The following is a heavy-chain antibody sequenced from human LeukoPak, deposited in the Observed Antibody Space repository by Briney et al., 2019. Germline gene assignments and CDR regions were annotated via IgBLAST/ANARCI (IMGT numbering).Heavy chain of an antibody. Sequence: SETLSLTGAVYGGSFSGYYWSWIRQPPGKGLEWIGEINHSGSTNYNPSLKSRVTISVDTSKNQFSLKLSSVTAADTAVYYCARGLLRPYYYYGMDVWGQGPRSPSP. CDR3: ARGLLRPYYYYGMDV. CDR1: GGSFSGYY. J-gene: IGHJ6*02. V-gene: IGHV4-34*01. CDR2: INHSGST. D-gene: IGHD3-3*01.